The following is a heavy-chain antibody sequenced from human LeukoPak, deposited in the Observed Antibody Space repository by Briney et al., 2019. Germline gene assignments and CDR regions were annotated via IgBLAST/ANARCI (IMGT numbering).Heavy chain of an antibody. CDR3: ARGKDYYDSSGYSPSYDY. Sequence: SETLSLTCTVSGGSISSGSYYWSWIRQPAGKVLEWIGRIYTSGSTNYNPSLKSRVTISVDTSKNQFSLKLSSVTAADTAVYYCARGKDYYDSSGYSPSYDYWGQGTLVTVSS. CDR2: IYTSGST. D-gene: IGHD3-22*01. V-gene: IGHV4-61*02. CDR1: GGSISSGSYY. J-gene: IGHJ4*02.